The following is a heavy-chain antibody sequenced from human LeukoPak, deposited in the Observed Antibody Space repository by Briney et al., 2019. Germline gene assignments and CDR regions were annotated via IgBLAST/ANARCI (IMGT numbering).Heavy chain of an antibody. CDR2: ITGDEDT. CDR1: GFPFRSYA. V-gene: IGHV3-23*01. D-gene: IGHD1-26*01. CDR3: AKRERVGTTIGH. Sequence: GGSLRLFCVASGFPFRSYAMTWVRQTPGKGLEAVSVITGDEDTYYADSVKGRFTISRDNSKNTLYLQMNSLRTEDTAVYYCAKRERVGTTIGHWGQGTLVTVSS. J-gene: IGHJ4*02.